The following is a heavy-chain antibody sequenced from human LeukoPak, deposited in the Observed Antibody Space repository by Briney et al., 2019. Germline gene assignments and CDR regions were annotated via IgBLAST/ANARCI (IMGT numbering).Heavy chain of an antibody. V-gene: IGHV3-33*01. Sequence: GRSLRLSCAASGFTFSSYGMHWVRQAPGKGLEWVAVIWYDGSNKYYADSVKGRFTISRDNSKNTLYLQMNSLRAEDTAVYYCARTVYRGPYYYGMDVWGKGTTVTVSS. CDR1: GFTFSSYG. J-gene: IGHJ6*04. CDR2: IWYDGSNK. CDR3: ARTVYRGPYYYGMDV. D-gene: IGHD1-14*01.